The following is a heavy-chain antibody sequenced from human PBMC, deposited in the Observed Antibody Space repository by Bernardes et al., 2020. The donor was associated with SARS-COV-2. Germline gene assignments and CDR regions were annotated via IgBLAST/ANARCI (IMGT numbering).Heavy chain of an antibody. CDR1: GFAFSSNG. CDR2: SSCGAGGT. V-gene: IGHV3-23*01. D-gene: IGHD3-16*01. Sequence: GGSLRLSCAASGFAFSSNGMTWVRQAPGKGLEWVSSSCGAGGTHYADSVRGRFTISRDTSKNTLFLQMNSLRADDTAVYYCAKDLFWGSAADFWGQGSVGTV. CDR3: AKDLFWGSAADF. J-gene: IGHJ4*02.